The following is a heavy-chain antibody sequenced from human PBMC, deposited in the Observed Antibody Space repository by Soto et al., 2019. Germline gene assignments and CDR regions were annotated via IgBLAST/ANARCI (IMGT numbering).Heavy chain of an antibody. Sequence: QVQLVESGGGEVQPGRSLRLSCAASGFTFSSYGMHWVRQAPGKGLEWVAVISYDGSNKYYADSVKGRFTISRDNSKNTLYLQMNSLRAEDTAVYYCAKDREYQLLFQEYFDYWGQGTLVTVSS. CDR1: GFTFSSYG. CDR2: ISYDGSNK. J-gene: IGHJ4*02. CDR3: AKDREYQLLFQEYFDY. D-gene: IGHD2-2*01. V-gene: IGHV3-30*18.